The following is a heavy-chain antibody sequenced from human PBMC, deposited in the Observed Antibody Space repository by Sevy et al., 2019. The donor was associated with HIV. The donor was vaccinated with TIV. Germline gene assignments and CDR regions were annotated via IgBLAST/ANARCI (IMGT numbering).Heavy chain of an antibody. D-gene: IGHD6-19*01. CDR3: AKEWGWQWLVRDYYYYYGMDV. CDR2: ISYDGSNK. J-gene: IGHJ6*02. Sequence: GGSLRLSCAASGFTFSSNGMHWVRQAPGKGLEWVAVISYDGSNKYYADSVKGRFTISRDNSKNTLYLQMNSLRAEDTAVYYCAKEWGWQWLVRDYYYYYGMDVWGQGTTVTVSS. V-gene: IGHV3-30*18. CDR1: GFTFSSNG.